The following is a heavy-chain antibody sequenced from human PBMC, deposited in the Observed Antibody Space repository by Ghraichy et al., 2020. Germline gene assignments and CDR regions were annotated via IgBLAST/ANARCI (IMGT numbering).Heavy chain of an antibody. J-gene: IGHJ5*02. V-gene: IGHV3-23*01. CDR2: ITGSGGIT. CDR1: GFIFNNYA. D-gene: IGHD3-9*01. Sequence: GESLNISCRASGFIFNNYAMSWVRQAPGRGLEWVSSITGSGGITYHADSVKGRFTISRDNSKNTLYLHVNSLRAEDTAVYYCATDPYSILTGYFDNWGQGTLVTVSP. CDR3: ATDPYSILTGYFDN.